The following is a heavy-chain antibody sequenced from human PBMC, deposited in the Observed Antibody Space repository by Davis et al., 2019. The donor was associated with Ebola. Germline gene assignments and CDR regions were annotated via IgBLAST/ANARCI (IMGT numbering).Heavy chain of an antibody. CDR3: ARHMSLRDYFDY. D-gene: IGHD3-10*02. CDR1: GNSFTSYW. V-gene: IGHV5-51*01. J-gene: IGHJ4*02. CDR2: IYPGDSDT. Sequence: GESPKTSCKGSGNSFTSYWIGWVRQMPVKGLEWMGIIYPGDSDTRYSPSFQGQFTISADKSISTAYLQWSSLKASDTAMYYCARHMSLRDYFDYWGQGTLVTVSS.